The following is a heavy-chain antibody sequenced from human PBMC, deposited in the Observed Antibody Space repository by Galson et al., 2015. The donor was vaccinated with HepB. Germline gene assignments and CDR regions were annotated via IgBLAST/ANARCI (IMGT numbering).Heavy chain of an antibody. CDR3: AREKRGRDTYYDFWSGYSPLDY. CDR2: INPNSGGT. CDR1: GYTFTGYY. V-gene: IGHV1-2*02. Sequence: SVKVSCKASGYTFTGYYMHWVRQAPGQGLEWMGWINPNSGGTNYAQRFQGRVTMTRDTSISTAYMELSRLRSDDTAVYYCAREKRGRDTYYDFWSGYSPLDYWGQGTLVTVSS. J-gene: IGHJ4*02. D-gene: IGHD3-3*01.